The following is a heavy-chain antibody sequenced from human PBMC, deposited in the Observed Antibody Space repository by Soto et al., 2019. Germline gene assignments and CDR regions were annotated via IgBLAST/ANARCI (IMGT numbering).Heavy chain of an antibody. D-gene: IGHD4-17*01. CDR1: GFTFSDSY. V-gene: IGHV3-11*05. CDR3: AREMTTTHYSYYGMDV. CDR2: IISSHSYT. J-gene: IGHJ6*02. Sequence: QVQLVESGGGLVKPGGSLRLSCAASGFTFSDSYMTWIPQAPGKGLEGVSYIISSHSYTNYADSVKGRFTISRDNAKNSLYLQLNSLRAEDTAVYYCAREMTTTHYSYYGMDVWGQGTAVTVSS.